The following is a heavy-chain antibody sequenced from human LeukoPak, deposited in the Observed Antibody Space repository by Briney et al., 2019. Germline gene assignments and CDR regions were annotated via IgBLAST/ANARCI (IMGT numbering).Heavy chain of an antibody. CDR1: GGSISSGSYY. V-gene: IGHV4-61*02. CDR2: IYTSGST. D-gene: IGHD1-26*01. CDR3: ARKLVGATTFDY. Sequence: SETLSLTCTVSGGSISSGSYYWSWIRQPAGKGLEWIGRIYTSGSTNYNPSLKSRVTISVDTSKYQFSLKLSSVTAADTAVYYCARKLVGATTFDYWGQGTLVTVSS. J-gene: IGHJ4*02.